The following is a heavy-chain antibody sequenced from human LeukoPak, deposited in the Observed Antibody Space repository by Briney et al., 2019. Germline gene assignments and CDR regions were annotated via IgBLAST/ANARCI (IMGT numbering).Heavy chain of an antibody. Sequence: GGSLRLFCAASGFTFSSYAMSWVRQAPGKGLEWVAAISGSGDNTYYADSVKGRFTISRDNAKNSLYLQMNSLRAEDTAVYYCARVDKHPEHLYYYYYMDVWGKGTTVTVSS. CDR3: ARVDKHPEHLYYYYYMDV. CDR2: ISGSGDNT. V-gene: IGHV3-23*01. J-gene: IGHJ6*03. D-gene: IGHD3-9*01. CDR1: GFTFSSYA.